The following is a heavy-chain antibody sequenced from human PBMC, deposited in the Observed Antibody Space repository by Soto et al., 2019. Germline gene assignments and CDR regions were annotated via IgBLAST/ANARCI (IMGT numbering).Heavy chain of an antibody. D-gene: IGHD2-2*01. CDR2: ISGSGGST. CDR3: AKFSSEVTAAIEGGGYGMDV. J-gene: IGHJ6*02. CDR1: GFTFSSYA. V-gene: IGHV3-23*01. Sequence: GGSLRLSCAASGFTFSSYAMSWVRQAPGKGLEWVSAISGSGGSTYYADSVKGRFTISRDNSKNTLYLQMNSLRAEDTALYYCAKFSSEVTAAIEGGGYGMDVWGQGTTVTVSS.